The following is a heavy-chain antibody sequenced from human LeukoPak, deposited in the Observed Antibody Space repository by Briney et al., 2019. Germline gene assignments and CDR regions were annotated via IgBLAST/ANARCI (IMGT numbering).Heavy chain of an antibody. CDR2: ISSSSSTI. V-gene: IGHV3-48*03. CDR3: ARVTEAPYYFDY. Sequence: GGSLRLSCAVSGFTFSSYEMNWLRQAPGKGLEWLSSISSSSSTIYYADSVKGRFTISRDNAKNSLYLQMNSLRAEDTAVYYCARVTEAPYYFDYWGQGTLVTVSS. J-gene: IGHJ4*02. CDR1: GFTFSSYE.